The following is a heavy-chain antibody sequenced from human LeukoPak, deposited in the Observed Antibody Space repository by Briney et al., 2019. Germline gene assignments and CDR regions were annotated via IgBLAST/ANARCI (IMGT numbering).Heavy chain of an antibody. J-gene: IGHJ4*02. CDR2: IYYSGST. CDR1: GGSIGSSSYY. Sequence: SETLSLTCTVSGGSIGSSSYYWGWIRQPPGKGLEWIGSIYYSGSTNYNPSLKSRVTISVDKSRNQFSLKLSSVTAADTAVYYCARGASRSFDYWGQGTLVTVSS. CDR3: ARGASRSFDY. V-gene: IGHV4-39*07.